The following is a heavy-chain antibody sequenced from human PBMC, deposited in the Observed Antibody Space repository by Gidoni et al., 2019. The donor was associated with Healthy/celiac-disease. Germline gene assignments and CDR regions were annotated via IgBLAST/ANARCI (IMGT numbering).Heavy chain of an antibody. Sequence: EVQLVESGGGLVQPGGSLSLSCAASGFTFSSYWMSWVRQAPGKGLEWVANIKQDGSEKYYVDSVKGRFTSARDNAKNSLYLQMNSLRAEDTAVYYCAREPEWWSYYYGMDVWGQGTTVTVS. CDR2: IKQDGSEK. CDR1: GFTFSSYW. CDR3: AREPEWWSYYYGMDV. J-gene: IGHJ6*02. V-gene: IGHV3-7*03. D-gene: IGHD2-15*01.